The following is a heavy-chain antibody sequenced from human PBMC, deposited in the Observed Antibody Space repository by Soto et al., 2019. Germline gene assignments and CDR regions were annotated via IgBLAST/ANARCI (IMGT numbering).Heavy chain of an antibody. CDR3: ARGVGFGYYYYHMDL. D-gene: IGHD3-10*01. V-gene: IGHV4-61*01. CDR1: GGSGNNSSDY. J-gene: IGHJ6*02. Sequence: SYSLDLTCTVSGGSGNNSSDYWSWVRQPPGKGLEWIGYIYYSGSADYNPSLGSRVTISLDTSKNQFSLKLSSVTTADTAVYYCARGVGFGYYYYHMDLWGQGTTVTVSS. CDR2: IYYSGSA.